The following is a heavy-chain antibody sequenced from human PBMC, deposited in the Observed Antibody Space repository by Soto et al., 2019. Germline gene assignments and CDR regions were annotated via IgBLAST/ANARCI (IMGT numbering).Heavy chain of an antibody. Sequence: QVQLVQSGAEVRKPGSSVKVSCKASGGTFSSYTISWVRQAPGQGLEWMGRIIPILGIANYAQKFQGRVTITADKSTSTVYLELSSLRSEVTAVYYCARGAGQYYDILTGYYNVLDYWGQGTLVTVSS. CDR2: IIPILGIA. V-gene: IGHV1-69*02. CDR3: ARGAGQYYDILTGYYNVLDY. J-gene: IGHJ4*02. CDR1: GGTFSSYT. D-gene: IGHD3-9*01.